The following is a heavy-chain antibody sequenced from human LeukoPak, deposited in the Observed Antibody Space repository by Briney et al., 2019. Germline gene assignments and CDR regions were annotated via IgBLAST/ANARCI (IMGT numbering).Heavy chain of an antibody. D-gene: IGHD3-22*01. CDR1: GVSISSSSYY. Sequence: KSSETLSLTCTVSGVSISSSSYYWGWIRQPPGKGLEWIGSIYYSGSTYYNPSLKSRVTISVDTSKNQFSLKLSSVTAADTAVYYCARTVRNYYDSSGYWDYWGQGTLVTVSS. CDR3: ARTVRNYYDSSGYWDY. J-gene: IGHJ4*02. V-gene: IGHV4-39*07. CDR2: IYYSGST.